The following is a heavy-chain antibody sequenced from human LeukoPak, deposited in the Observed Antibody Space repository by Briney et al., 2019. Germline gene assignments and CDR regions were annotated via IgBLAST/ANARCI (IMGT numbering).Heavy chain of an antibody. J-gene: IGHJ4*02. CDR2: ISSSSYI. CDR1: GFTFSSYS. V-gene: IGHV3-21*01. D-gene: IGHD3-3*01. Sequence: NTGGSLRLSCAASGFTFSSYSMNWVRQAPGKGLEWVSSISSSSYIYYADSVEGRFTTSRDNAKNSLYLRMNSLRAEDTAVYYCARDSIITIFGVVIRLDYWGQGTLVTVSS. CDR3: ARDSIITIFGVVIRLDY.